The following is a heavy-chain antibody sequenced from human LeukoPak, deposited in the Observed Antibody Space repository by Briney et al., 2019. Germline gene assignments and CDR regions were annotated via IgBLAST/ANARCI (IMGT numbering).Heavy chain of an antibody. CDR2: ISSSGSTI. CDR3: ANPWGFSLGARAS. Sequence: GGSLRLSCAASGFTFSDYYMSWIRQAPGKGLEWVSYISSSGSTIYYADSVKGRFTISRDNSKNTLYLQMNSLRAEDTAVYYCANPWGFSLGARASWGQGTLVTVSS. V-gene: IGHV3-11*01. D-gene: IGHD7-27*01. CDR1: GFTFSDYY. J-gene: IGHJ4*02.